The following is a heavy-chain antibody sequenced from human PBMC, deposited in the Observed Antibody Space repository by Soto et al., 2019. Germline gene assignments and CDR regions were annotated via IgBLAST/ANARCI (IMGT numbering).Heavy chain of an antibody. CDR1: GFTFSSYG. Sequence: GGSLRLSCAASGFTFSSYGMHWVRQAPGKGLEWVAVIWYDGSNKYYADSVKGRFTISRDNSKNTLELQMNSLRAEDTAVYYCARVAGGYCSSTSCYAQTPLDYWGQGTLVTVSS. J-gene: IGHJ4*02. V-gene: IGHV3-33*01. CDR2: IWYDGSNK. CDR3: ARVAGGYCSSTSCYAQTPLDY. D-gene: IGHD2-2*03.